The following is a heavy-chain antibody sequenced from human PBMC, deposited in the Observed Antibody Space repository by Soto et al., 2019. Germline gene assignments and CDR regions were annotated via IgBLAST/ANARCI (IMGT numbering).Heavy chain of an antibody. Sequence: PGGSLRLSCVASGFTFSGYGMHWVRQAPGKGLEWVAVMSNDGSNKYYADSVKGRFTISRDNSKNTLYLQVDSLTGADTAVYYCASAKAVVIAPLGIWGQGALVTVSS. CDR3: ASAKAVVIAPLGI. D-gene: IGHD2-21*01. CDR1: GFTFSGYG. V-gene: IGHV3-30*03. CDR2: MSNDGSNK. J-gene: IGHJ3*02.